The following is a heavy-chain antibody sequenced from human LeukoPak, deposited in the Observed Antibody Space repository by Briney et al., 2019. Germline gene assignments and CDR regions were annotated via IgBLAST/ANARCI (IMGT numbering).Heavy chain of an antibody. CDR2: IRSKAYGGTT. CDR1: GFTFGDYA. D-gene: IGHD6-6*01. V-gene: IGHV3-49*04. J-gene: IGHJ4*02. CDR3: TRDGIAARPEGDY. Sequence: GGSLRLSCTASGFTFGDYAMSWVRQAPGKGLEWVGFIRSKAYGGTTEYAASVKGRFTISRDDSKSIAYLQMNSLKTEDTAVYYCTRDGIAARPEGDYWRRGTVVSVPS.